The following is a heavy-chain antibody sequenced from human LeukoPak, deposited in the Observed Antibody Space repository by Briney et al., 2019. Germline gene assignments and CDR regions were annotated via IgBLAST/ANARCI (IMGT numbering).Heavy chain of an antibody. CDR2: IYSGGST. CDR1: GFTVSSNY. V-gene: IGHV3-66*01. J-gene: IGHJ4*02. D-gene: IGHD3/OR15-3a*01. Sequence: GGSLRLSCAASGFTVSSNYMSWVRQAPGKGLEWVSVIYSGGSTYYADSVKGRFTISRDNSKNTLYLQMNRLRAEDTAVYYCARASVDWLLPDYWGQGTLVTVSS. CDR3: ARASVDWLLPDY.